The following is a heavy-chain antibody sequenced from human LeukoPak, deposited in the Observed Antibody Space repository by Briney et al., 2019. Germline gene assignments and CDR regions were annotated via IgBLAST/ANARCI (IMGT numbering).Heavy chain of an antibody. J-gene: IGHJ4*02. CDR3: ARHLSAAIPDY. Sequence: PSETLSLTCADSGYSISSGYYWGWIRQPPGKGLEWIGSIYPSGSTYYNPSLKSRVTISVDTSKNQFSLKLSSVTAADTAVYYCARHLSAAIPDYWGQGTLVTVSS. V-gene: IGHV4-38-2*01. CDR2: IYPSGST. CDR1: GYSISSGYY. D-gene: IGHD2-2*02.